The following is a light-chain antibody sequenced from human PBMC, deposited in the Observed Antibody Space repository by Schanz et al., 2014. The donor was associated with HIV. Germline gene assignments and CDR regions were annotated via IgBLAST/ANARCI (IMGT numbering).Light chain of an antibody. Sequence: EIVLTQSPATLSLSPGERATLSCRASQSVSSYLAWYQQKRDQPPRLVIYGASTRATGIPARFSGSGSGTEFTLTISSLQSEDFAVYYCQQYNNWPPNTFGQGTKLEIK. V-gene: IGKV3-15*01. CDR1: QSVSSY. J-gene: IGKJ2*01. CDR3: QQYNNWPPNT. CDR2: GAS.